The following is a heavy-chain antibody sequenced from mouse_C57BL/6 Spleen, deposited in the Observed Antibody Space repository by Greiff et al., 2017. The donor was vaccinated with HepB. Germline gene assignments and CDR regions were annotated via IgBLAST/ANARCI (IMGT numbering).Heavy chain of an antibody. Sequence: VQLQQPGAELVKPGASVKMSCKASGYTFTSYWITWVKQRPGQGLVWIGDIYPGSGSTNYNEKFKSKATLTVDTSSSTAYMQLSSLTSEDSAVYYCARKWYYGSSPRAMDYWGQGTSVTVSS. D-gene: IGHD1-1*01. V-gene: IGHV1-55*01. J-gene: IGHJ4*01. CDR3: ARKWYYGSSPRAMDY. CDR2: IYPGSGST. CDR1: GYTFTSYW.